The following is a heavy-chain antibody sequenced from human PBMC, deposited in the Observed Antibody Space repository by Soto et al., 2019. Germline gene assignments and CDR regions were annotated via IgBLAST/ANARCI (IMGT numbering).Heavy chain of an antibody. Sequence: SQTLSLTCTVSGGSITTAGYSRSWIRQPPGKALEWIGYVCHTGNAYHKPSLKSRVTISLDRSKNQFSWKMTSVTAADTALYYCASRPFYYYGLDVWGQGTTVTVSS. CDR3: ASRPFYYYGLDV. J-gene: IGHJ6*02. V-gene: IGHV4-30-2*01. CDR1: GGSITTAGYS. CDR2: VCHTGNA.